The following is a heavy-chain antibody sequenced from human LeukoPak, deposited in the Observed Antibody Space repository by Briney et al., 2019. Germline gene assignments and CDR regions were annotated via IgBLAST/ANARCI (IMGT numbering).Heavy chain of an antibody. J-gene: IGHJ4*02. D-gene: IGHD1-14*01. CDR3: ARAGIIDFDY. V-gene: IGHV3-7*01. CDR1: GFTFSSYW. CDR2: IKQDGSEK. Sequence: GGSLRLSCAASGFTFSSYWMSWVRQAPGKGLGWVADIKQDGSEKYYVDSVKGRFTISRDNAKNSLYLQMSSLRAEDTAVYYCARAGIIDFDYWGQGTLVTVSS.